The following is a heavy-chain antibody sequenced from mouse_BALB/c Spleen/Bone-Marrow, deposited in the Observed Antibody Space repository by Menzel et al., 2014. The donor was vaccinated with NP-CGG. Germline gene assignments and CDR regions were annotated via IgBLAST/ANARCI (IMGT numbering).Heavy chain of an antibody. D-gene: IGHD1-2*01. CDR1: GYTFTSYW. CDR2: IYTGNSDT. Sequence: DVQLQESGTVLARPGASVKMSCKASGYTFTSYWMHWVKQRPGQGLEWIGAIYTGNSDTSYNPKFKGKAKLTAVTSTSTAYMELSSLTNEASAVYYCTREGLLRLRYFDYWGQGTTLTVFS. CDR3: TREGLLRLRYFDY. J-gene: IGHJ2*01. V-gene: IGHV1-5*01.